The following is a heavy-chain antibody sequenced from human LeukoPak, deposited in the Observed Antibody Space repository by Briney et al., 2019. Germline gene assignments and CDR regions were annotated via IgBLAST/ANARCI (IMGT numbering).Heavy chain of an antibody. CDR2: IKQDGSEK. D-gene: IGHD1-26*01. Sequence: GGSLRLSCAASGFTFSTSWMTWVRQAPGKGLEWVANIKQDGSEKYYVDSVKGRFTISRDNAQNSLYLQMNSLRAEDTAVYYCATFYSGNYNDFDYWGQGTLVTVSS. J-gene: IGHJ4*02. CDR1: GFTFSTSW. V-gene: IGHV3-7*01. CDR3: ATFYSGNYNDFDY.